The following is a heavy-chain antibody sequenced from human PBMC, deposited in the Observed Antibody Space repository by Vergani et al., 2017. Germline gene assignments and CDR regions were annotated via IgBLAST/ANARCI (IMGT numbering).Heavy chain of an antibody. CDR1: AYTFSNYY. V-gene: IGHV1-46*03. Sequence: QVQVVQSGAEVKKSGASVKVSCKTSAYTFSNYYMHWVRQAPGKGLEWMGIINPSGGHTNYAQKFQGRVTMTRDTSTSTVYMELSSLRSEDTAIYYCARGDYGILTGYRYWGQGTLVTVSA. CDR3: ARGDYGILTGYRY. D-gene: IGHD3-9*01. J-gene: IGHJ4*02. CDR2: INPSGGHT.